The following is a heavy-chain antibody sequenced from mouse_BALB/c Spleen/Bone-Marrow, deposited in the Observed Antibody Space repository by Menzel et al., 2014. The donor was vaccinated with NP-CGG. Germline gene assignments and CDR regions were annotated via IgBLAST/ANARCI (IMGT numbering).Heavy chain of an antibody. V-gene: IGHV14-4*02. Sequence: VQLQQSGAELVRSGASVKLSCTASGFNIKDYYMHWVKQRPEQGLEWIGWIDPENSDTEYAPKFQGKATMTADTSSNTAYLQLSSLTSEDTAVYYCNGNYYAMDYWGQGTSVTVSS. CDR2: IDPENSDT. J-gene: IGHJ4*01. CDR3: NGNYYAMDY. D-gene: IGHD2-1*01. CDR1: GFNIKDYY.